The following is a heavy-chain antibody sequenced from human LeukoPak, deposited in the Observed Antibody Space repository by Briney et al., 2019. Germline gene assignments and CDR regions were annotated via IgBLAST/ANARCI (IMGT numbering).Heavy chain of an antibody. V-gene: IGHV4-34*01. CDR3: ARGWTYYDFWSGYYTIRWFDP. CDR2: INHSGST. D-gene: IGHD3-3*01. CDR1: GGSFSGYY. Sequence: SETLSLTCAVYGGSFSGYYWSWIRQPPGKGLEWIGEINHSGSTNYNPSLKSRVTISVAPSNDQFSLKLSSVTAADTAVYYCARGWTYYDFWSGYYTIRWFDPWGQGTLVTVSS. J-gene: IGHJ5*02.